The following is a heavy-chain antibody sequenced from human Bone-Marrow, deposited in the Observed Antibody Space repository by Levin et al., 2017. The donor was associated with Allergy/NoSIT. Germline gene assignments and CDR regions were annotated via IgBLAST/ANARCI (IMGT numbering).Heavy chain of an antibody. CDR2: ISYDGSNK. CDR1: GFTFSSYG. CDR3: AKDEGDIVVVVAASAFDI. D-gene: IGHD2-15*01. V-gene: IGHV3-30*18. J-gene: IGHJ3*02. Sequence: QTGGSLRLSCAASGFTFSSYGMHWVRQAPGKGLEWVAVISYDGSNKYYADSVKGRFTISRDNSKNTLYLQMNSLRAEDTAVYYCAKDEGDIVVVVAASAFDIWGQGTMVTVSS.